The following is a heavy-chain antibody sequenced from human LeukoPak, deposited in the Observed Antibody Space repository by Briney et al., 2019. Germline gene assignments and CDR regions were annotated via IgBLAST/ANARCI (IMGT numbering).Heavy chain of an antibody. Sequence: ASVTVSCKASGYTFTSYYMHWVRQAPGQGLEWMGIINPSGGSTSYAQKFQGRVTMTRDTSTSTVYMELSSLRSEDTAVYYCARDTDYGDYRRNAFDIWGQGTMVTVSS. J-gene: IGHJ3*02. CDR3: ARDTDYGDYRRNAFDI. D-gene: IGHD4-17*01. CDR1: GYTFTSYY. V-gene: IGHV1-46*03. CDR2: INPSGGST.